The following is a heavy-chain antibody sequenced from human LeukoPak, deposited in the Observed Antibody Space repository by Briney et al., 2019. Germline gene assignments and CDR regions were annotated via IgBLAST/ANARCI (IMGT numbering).Heavy chain of an antibody. V-gene: IGHV4-34*01. CDR2: INHSGST. J-gene: IGHJ4*02. Sequence: SETLSLTCAVYGGSFSGYYWSWIRHPPGKGLEWIGEINHSGSTNYNPSLKRRVTISVDTSKNQFSLKLSSVTAADTAVYYCARGGGYSYGPPFDYWGQGTLVTVSS. D-gene: IGHD5-18*01. CDR1: GGSFSGYY. CDR3: ARGGGYSYGPPFDY.